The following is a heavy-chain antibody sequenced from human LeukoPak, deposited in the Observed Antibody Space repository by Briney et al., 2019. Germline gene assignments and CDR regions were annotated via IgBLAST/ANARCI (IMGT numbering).Heavy chain of an antibody. CDR3: AERGVVIRVILVGFHKEAYYFDS. D-gene: IGHD3-22*01. J-gene: IGHJ4*02. CDR2: ISDSGGRT. Sequence: GGSLRLSCAVSGITLSNYGISWVRQAPGKGLEWVAGISDSGGRTNYADSVKGRFTISRDNSKNTLYLQMNSLRAEDTAVYFCAERGVVIRVILVGFHKEAYYFDSWGQGALVTVSS. V-gene: IGHV3-23*01. CDR1: GITLSNYG.